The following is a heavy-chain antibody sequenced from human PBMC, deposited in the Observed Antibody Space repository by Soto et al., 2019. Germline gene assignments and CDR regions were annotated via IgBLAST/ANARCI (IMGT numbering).Heavy chain of an antibody. D-gene: IGHD6-6*01. Sequence: ASVKVSFKTSGYTFTGHYLHWVRQAPGQGLEWVGCIHPHSGATIFAQKFQGRVTITRDTSINTAYMELRSLSSDDTAVYYCARDRSSSFYYYFGTDVWGQGTPVTVSS. J-gene: IGHJ6*02. CDR2: IHPHSGAT. V-gene: IGHV1-2*02. CDR1: GYTFTGHY. CDR3: ARDRSSSFYYYFGTDV.